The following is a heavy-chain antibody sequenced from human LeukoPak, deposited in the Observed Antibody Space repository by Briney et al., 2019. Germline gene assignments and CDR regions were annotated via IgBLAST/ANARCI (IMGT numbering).Heavy chain of an antibody. J-gene: IGHJ4*02. CDR3: ARGGGVWFGELRPFDY. CDR2: INPNSGGT. Sequence: ASVKVSCKASGYTFTGYYMHWVRQAPGQGLEWMGWINPNSGGTNYAQKFQGWVTMTRDTSISTAYMELSRLRSDDTAVYYCARGGGVWFGELRPFDYWGQGTLVTVSS. CDR1: GYTFTGYY. V-gene: IGHV1-2*04. D-gene: IGHD3-10*01.